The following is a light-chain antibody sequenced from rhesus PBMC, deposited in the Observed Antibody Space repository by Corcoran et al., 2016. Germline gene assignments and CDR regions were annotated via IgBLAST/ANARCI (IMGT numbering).Light chain of an antibody. Sequence: DIVMTQTPLSLSVTPGEPASISCRSSQSLLHSNGYTYLFWYLQKPGQSPQLLISLGSNRASGVPDSVSVGGSGTDFTLKLSRVEDEDFGVSYCLQDIQLPSFGQGTKVGIK. J-gene: IGKJ2*01. CDR2: LGS. CDR1: QSLLHSNGYTY. V-gene: IGKV2-91*01. CDR3: LQDIQLPS.